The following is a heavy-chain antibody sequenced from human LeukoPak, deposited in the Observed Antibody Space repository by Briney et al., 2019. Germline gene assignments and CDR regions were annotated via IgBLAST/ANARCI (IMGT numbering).Heavy chain of an antibody. CDR3: ARDPSTPPYYYYGMDV. D-gene: IGHD4-11*01. J-gene: IGHJ6*02. V-gene: IGHV3-53*01. CDR2: IYSGGST. Sequence: PGGSLRLSCAASGFTVSSNYMSWVRQAPGKGLEWVSVIYSGGSTYYADSVKGRFTISRDNSKSTLYLQMNSLRAEDTAVYYCARDPSTPPYYYYGMDVWGQGTTVTVSS. CDR1: GFTVSSNY.